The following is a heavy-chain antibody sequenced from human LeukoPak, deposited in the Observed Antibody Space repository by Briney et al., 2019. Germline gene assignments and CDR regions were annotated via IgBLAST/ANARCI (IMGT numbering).Heavy chain of an antibody. Sequence: PSETLSLTCAVYGGSFSGYYWSWIRQPPGKGLEWIGEINHSGSTNYNPSLKSRVTISVDTSKNQFSLKLSSVTAADTAVYYCARRTAETYGGIDAFDIWGQGTMVTVSS. CDR3: ARRTAETYGGIDAFDI. J-gene: IGHJ3*02. CDR2: INHSGST. CDR1: GGSFSGYY. D-gene: IGHD4-17*01. V-gene: IGHV4-34*01.